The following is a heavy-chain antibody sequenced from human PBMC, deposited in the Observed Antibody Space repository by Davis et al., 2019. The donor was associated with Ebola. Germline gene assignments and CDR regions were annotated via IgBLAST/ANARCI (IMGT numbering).Heavy chain of an antibody. D-gene: IGHD5-18*01. Sequence: SETLFLTCTLSGTSISSYYWSWIRQPPGKGLEWIGYIYYSGTTNYNPSLESRVTISVDTSKNQFSLKLSSVTAADTAVYYCARYSYGYSGVYYSYHGMDVWGRGTTVAVSS. V-gene: IGHV4-59*01. CDR1: GTSISSYY. J-gene: IGHJ6*02. CDR2: IYYSGTT. CDR3: ARYSYGYSGVYYSYHGMDV.